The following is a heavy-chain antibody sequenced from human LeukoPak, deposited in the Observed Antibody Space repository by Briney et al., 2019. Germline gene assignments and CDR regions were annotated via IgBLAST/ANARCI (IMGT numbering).Heavy chain of an antibody. D-gene: IGHD2-21*02. Sequence: GRSLRLSCAASGFIFNNYGMHWVRQAPGKGLEWVAVISYDGSNKNYADSVKGRFTISRDSSKNTVYLQMNSLRVEDTAAYYCAKDWAPYCGGDCYFNYWGQGTLVTVSS. V-gene: IGHV3-30*18. CDR1: GFIFNNYG. CDR3: AKDWAPYCGGDCYFNY. CDR2: ISYDGSNK. J-gene: IGHJ4*02.